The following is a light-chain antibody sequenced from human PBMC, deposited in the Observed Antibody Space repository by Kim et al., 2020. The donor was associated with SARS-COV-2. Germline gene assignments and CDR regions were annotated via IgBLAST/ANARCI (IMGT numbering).Light chain of an antibody. CDR3: QQRSNWYT. CDR2: DAF. CDR1: QSNGSS. V-gene: IGKV3-11*01. Sequence: LSVARGDRATLSCRASQSNGSSLAWQQHKPGQGPSLHIEDAFNRATGIPARFSGSGSETNFTLTIRSLEHEDFAVYYCQQRSNWYTFGQGTKLEI. J-gene: IGKJ2*01.